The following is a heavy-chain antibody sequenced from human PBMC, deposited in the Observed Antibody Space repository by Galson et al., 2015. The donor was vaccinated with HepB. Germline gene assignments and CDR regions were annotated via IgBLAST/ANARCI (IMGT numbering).Heavy chain of an antibody. Sequence: SVKXSCKAXXYTXXXYDYGISXVXQAPGQGLEWVGWISANTGNTKYAQKVQGRVTLTTDTFTSTAYMELXSLRSDDTAVYYCAREGRLGSGTYYRPDFDYWGXXTLVTXSS. CDR3: AREGRLGSGTYYRPDFDY. CDR1: XYTXXXYDYG. D-gene: IGHD3-10*01. J-gene: IGHJ4*01. CDR2: ISANTGNT. V-gene: IGHV1-18*01.